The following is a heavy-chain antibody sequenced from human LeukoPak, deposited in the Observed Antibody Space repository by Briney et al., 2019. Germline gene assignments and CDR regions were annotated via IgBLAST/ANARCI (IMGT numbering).Heavy chain of an antibody. J-gene: IGHJ6*02. Sequence: PGGSLRLSCAASGFTFSSYGMHWVRQAPGKGLEWVAVIWYDGTNKYYADSVKGRFTISRDNSKKTLYLQMSRLRAEDTAVYFCARVWFGESPLYGLDVWGQGTTVTVSS. CDR3: ARVWFGESPLYGLDV. D-gene: IGHD3-10*01. CDR2: IWYDGTNK. V-gene: IGHV3-33*01. CDR1: GFTFSSYG.